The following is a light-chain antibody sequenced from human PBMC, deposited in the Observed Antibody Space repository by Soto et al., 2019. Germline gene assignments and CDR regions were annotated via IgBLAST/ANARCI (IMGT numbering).Light chain of an antibody. CDR2: EVN. Sequence: QSVLTQPPSASGSPGQSITISCTGTSSDICTSTFVSWYQQHPGKAPKLLISEVNKRPSGVPDRFSGSKSDNTASLTVSGLQADDEADYYCLSYSGTDHYLFGGGTKLTVL. CDR3: LSYSGTDHYL. CDR1: SSDICTSTF. V-gene: IGLV2-8*01. J-gene: IGLJ2*01.